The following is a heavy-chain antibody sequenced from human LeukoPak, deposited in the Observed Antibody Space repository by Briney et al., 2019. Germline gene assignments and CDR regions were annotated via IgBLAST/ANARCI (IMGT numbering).Heavy chain of an antibody. V-gene: IGHV4-38-2*02. CDR1: GGSISGYY. J-gene: IGHJ4*02. Sequence: ASETLSLTCTVSGGSISGYYWGWIRQPPGKGLEWIGSIYHSGSTYYNPSLKSRVTISVDTSKNQFSLKLSSVTAADTAVYYCARHRIIAAIGAFDYWGQGTLVTVSS. CDR2: IYHSGST. CDR3: ARHRIIAAIGAFDY. D-gene: IGHD6-6*01.